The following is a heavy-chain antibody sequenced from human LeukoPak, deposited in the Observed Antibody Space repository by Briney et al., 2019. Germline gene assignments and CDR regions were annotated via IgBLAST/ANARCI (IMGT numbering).Heavy chain of an antibody. CDR3: ARVSPGLGNWFDP. J-gene: IGHJ5*02. Sequence: ASVKVSCKASGYTFTSYYMHWVRQAPGQGLEWMGIITPSGGSTSYAQKFQGRVTMTRDMSTSTVYMELSSLRSEDTAVYYCARVSPGLGNWFDPWGQGTLVTVSS. CDR1: GYTFTSYY. CDR2: ITPSGGST. V-gene: IGHV1-46*01. D-gene: IGHD3-10*01.